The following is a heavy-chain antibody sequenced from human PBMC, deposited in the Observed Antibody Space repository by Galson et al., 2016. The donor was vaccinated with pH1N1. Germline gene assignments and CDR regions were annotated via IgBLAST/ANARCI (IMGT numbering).Heavy chain of an antibody. CDR3: ARGYSYHNNDGFDL. Sequence: SVKVSCKASGGIFNSFGISWVRQAPGQGLEWMGGIVAIFGTTNYAQKFQGRVTITADKSSSTVYREVNRLTSQDTAVYYCARGYSYHNNDGFDLWGQGTMVTVSA. J-gene: IGHJ3*01. V-gene: IGHV1-69*06. CDR2: IVAIFGTT. CDR1: GGIFNSFG. D-gene: IGHD5-18*01.